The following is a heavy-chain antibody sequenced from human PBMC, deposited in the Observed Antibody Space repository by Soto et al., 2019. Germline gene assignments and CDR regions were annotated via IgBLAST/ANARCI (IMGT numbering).Heavy chain of an antibody. Sequence: SETMSVTCTISAASLGNCYLSLIRPAPGKGLEWIGYVYFSGDTYYNPSLKGRLSISRDTSKNQFFLRLSSVTAADTAVYYCARRFVGGTYPNGFDPCGQGTLVTVSS. V-gene: IGHV4-4*09. CDR3: ARRFVGGTYPNGFDP. D-gene: IGHD6-19*01. J-gene: IGHJ5*02. CDR2: VYFSGDT. CDR1: AASLGNCY.